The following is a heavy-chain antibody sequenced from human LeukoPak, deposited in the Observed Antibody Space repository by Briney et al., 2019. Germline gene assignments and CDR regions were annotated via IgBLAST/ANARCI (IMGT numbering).Heavy chain of an antibody. J-gene: IGHJ4*02. D-gene: IGHD3-16*02. V-gene: IGHV3-23*01. CDR1: GFTFSSYA. CDR2: ISGSGGST. Sequence: PGASLRLSCAASGFTFSSYAMSWVRQAPGKGLEWVSAISGSGGSTYYADSVKGRFTISRDNSKNTLYLQMNSLRAEDTAVYYCAKDQYDYVWGSYRFRFGYWGQGTLVTVSS. CDR3: AKDQYDYVWGSYRFRFGY.